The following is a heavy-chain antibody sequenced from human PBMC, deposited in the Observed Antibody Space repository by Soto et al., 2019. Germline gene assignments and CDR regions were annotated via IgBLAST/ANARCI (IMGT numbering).Heavy chain of an antibody. J-gene: IGHJ6*02. V-gene: IGHV4-39*01. D-gene: IGHD2-2*01. CDR1: GGSISSSSYY. CDR2: IYYSGST. CDR3: ARKIPAARFEATFYYYYYGMDV. Sequence: SETLSLTCTVSGGSISSSSYYWGWIRQPPGKGLEWIGSIYYSGSTYYNPSLKSRVTISVDTSKNQFSLKLSSVTAADTAVYYCARKIPAARFEATFYYYYYGMDVWGQGTTVTVSS.